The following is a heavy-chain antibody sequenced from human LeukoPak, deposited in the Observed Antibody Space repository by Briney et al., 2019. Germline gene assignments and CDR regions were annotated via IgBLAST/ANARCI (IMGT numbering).Heavy chain of an antibody. CDR1: GFTFSSYG. CDR2: IRFDGSNK. D-gene: IGHD2-2*01. J-gene: IGHJ6*03. Sequence: PGGSLRLSCAASGFTFSSYGMHWVRQAPGKGLEWVAFIRFDGSNKYYADSVKDRFTISRDNSKNTLYLQMNSLRAEDTAVYYCATRYCSSTSCLGVYYYYYYYMDVWGKGTTVTVSS. CDR3: ATRYCSSTSCLGVYYYYYYYMDV. V-gene: IGHV3-30*02.